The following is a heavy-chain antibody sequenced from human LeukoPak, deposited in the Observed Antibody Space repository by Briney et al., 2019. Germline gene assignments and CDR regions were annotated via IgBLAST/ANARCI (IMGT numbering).Heavy chain of an antibody. CDR1: GGTFSSYA. V-gene: IGHV1-69*13. CDR2: IIPIFGTA. CDR3: ARDAYSSSSPGDY. J-gene: IGHJ4*02. Sequence: SVKVSCKASGGTFSSYAISWVRQAPGQGLEWMGGIIPIFGTANYAQKFQGRVTITADESTSTAYMELSSLRSEDTAVYYCARDAYSSSSPGDYWGQGTLVTVSS. D-gene: IGHD6-6*01.